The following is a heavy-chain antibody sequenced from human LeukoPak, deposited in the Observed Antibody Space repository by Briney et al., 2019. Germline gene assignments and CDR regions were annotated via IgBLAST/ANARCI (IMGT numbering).Heavy chain of an antibody. CDR3: ARGTLYGSGSPNFDY. J-gene: IGHJ4*02. V-gene: IGHV3-30*02. D-gene: IGHD3-10*01. CDR2: IRYDGSNK. Sequence: PGGSLRLSCAASGFTFSSYGMHWVRQAPGKGLEWVAFIRYDGSNKYYADSVKGRFTISRDNSKNTLYLQMNSLRAEDTAVYYCARGTLYGSGSPNFDYWGQGTLVTVSS. CDR1: GFTFSSYG.